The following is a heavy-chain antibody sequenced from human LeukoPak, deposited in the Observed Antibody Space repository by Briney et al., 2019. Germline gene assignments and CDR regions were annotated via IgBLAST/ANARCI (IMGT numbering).Heavy chain of an antibody. V-gene: IGHV3-21*01. CDR3: ARECRYGMDV. CDR2: LSSSGYT. CDR1: GFIFSTYT. J-gene: IGHJ6*02. Sequence: GGSLRLSCAVSGFIFSTYTMNWVRQAPGKGLEWVSSLSSSGYTYYADSVKGRFTISRDNAKNSLYLQMNSLRAEDTAVYYCARECRYGMDVWGQGTTVTVSS.